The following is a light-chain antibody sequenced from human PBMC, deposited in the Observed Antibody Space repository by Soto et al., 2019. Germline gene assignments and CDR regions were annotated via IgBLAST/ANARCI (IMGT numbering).Light chain of an antibody. V-gene: IGKV1-5*03. J-gene: IGKJ1*01. CDR1: QSISTW. Sequence: QVTMSPSTLSVSVGDRVTFTCRASQSISTWLAWYQQKPGKAPKLLIYKASTLEVGVPSRFSGSGSGTEFTLTISTLQPADFATYYCQQYNSYPWTFGQGTKVDI. CDR2: KAS. CDR3: QQYNSYPWT.